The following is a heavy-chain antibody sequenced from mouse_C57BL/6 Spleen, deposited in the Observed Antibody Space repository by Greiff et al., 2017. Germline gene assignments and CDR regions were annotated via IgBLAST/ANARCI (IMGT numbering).Heavy chain of an antibody. D-gene: IGHD1-3*01. Sequence: VQLQQPGAELVKPGASVKLSCKASGYTFTSYWMHWVKQRPGQGLEWIGMIHPNSGSTNYNEKFKSKATLTVDKSSSTAYMQLSSLTSEDSAVYYCASGRVGSSYYFDYWGQGTTLTVSS. CDR2: IHPNSGST. V-gene: IGHV1-64*01. CDR1: GYTFTSYW. CDR3: ASGRVGSSYYFDY. J-gene: IGHJ2*01.